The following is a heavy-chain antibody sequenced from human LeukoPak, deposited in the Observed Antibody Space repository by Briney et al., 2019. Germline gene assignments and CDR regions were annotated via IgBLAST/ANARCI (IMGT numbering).Heavy chain of an antibody. J-gene: IGHJ3*02. CDR3: AKDHGLRGLFRGSNDAFDI. CDR2: ISGSGGST. V-gene: IGHV3-23*01. D-gene: IGHD3-10*01. CDR1: GFTFSSYG. Sequence: GGSLRLSCAASGFTFSSYGMSWVRQAPGKGLEWVSAISGSGGSTYYADSVKGRFTISRDNSKNTLYLQMNSLRAEDTAVYYCAKDHGLRGLFRGSNDAFDIWGQGTMVTVSS.